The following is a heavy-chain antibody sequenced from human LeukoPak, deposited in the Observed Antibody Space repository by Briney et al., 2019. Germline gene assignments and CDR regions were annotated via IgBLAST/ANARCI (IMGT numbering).Heavy chain of an antibody. V-gene: IGHV3-7*01. J-gene: IGHJ4*02. CDR3: ARDRGLIAAAHFDY. CDR1: GFTFSSYW. D-gene: IGHD6-13*01. CDR2: IKQDGSEK. Sequence: GGSLRLSCAASGFTFSSYWMSWVRQAPGKGLEWVANIKQDGSEKYYVDSVKGRFTISRDNAKNSLYLQMNSLRAEDTAVYYCARDRGLIAAAHFDYWGQGTLVTVSS.